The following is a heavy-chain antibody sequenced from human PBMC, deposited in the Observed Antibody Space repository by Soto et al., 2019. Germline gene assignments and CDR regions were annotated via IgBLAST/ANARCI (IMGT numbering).Heavy chain of an antibody. J-gene: IGHJ6*02. CDR1: GFNFKNFG. CDR2: IRTSSSYI. V-gene: IGHV3-21*01. D-gene: IGHD2-21*02. Sequence: GSVRLSCAASGFNFKNFGMNWFRQTPGKGLEWVSSIRTSSSYIYYADSVKGRFTISRDNAKKSLYLEMSSLRVEDTAVYYCARDRAPFCGGDCGLVDVWGQGTSVTVSS. CDR3: ARDRAPFCGGDCGLVDV.